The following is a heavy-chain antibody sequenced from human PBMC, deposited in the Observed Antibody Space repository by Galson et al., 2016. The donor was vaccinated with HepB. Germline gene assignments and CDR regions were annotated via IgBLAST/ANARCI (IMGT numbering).Heavy chain of an antibody. Sequence: SLRLSCAASGFTFSDYGMSWVRQAPGKGLEWVSGISDSGGAIYYADSVKGRFTMSRDNSRKTLYLQMNGLRAADTAIDYCVKRRDVADYAFDKWGQGTMVTVSS. CDR2: ISDSGGAI. CDR1: GFTFSDYG. V-gene: IGHV3-23*01. CDR3: VKRRDVADYAFDK. D-gene: IGHD2-21*02. J-gene: IGHJ3*02.